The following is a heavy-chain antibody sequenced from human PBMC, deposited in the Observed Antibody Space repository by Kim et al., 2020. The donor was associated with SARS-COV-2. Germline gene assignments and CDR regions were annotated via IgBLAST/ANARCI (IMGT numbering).Heavy chain of an antibody. CDR3: TRERTFCSGDCLIVGFDI. J-gene: IGHJ3*02. CDR2: IYHTGSD. D-gene: IGHD2-21*01. CDR1: GGSINSTDW. Sequence: SETLSLTCAVSGGSINSTDWWSWVRQPPGKGLEWLGEIYHTGSDNYNTSLKSRVTISVDKSKSQFFVKLKSVTAANTAVYYCTRERTFCSGDCLIVGFDIWSKGTKVTVSS. V-gene: IGHV4-4*02.